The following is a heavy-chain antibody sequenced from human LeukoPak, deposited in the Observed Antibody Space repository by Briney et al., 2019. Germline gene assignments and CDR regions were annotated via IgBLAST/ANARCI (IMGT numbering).Heavy chain of an antibody. V-gene: IGHV1-69*13. CDR2: IIPIFGTA. CDR1: GGTFSSYA. J-gene: IGHJ6*02. Sequence: ASVKVSCKASGGTFSSYAISWVRQAPGQGLEWMGGIIPIFGTANYAQKFQGRVTITADESTSTAYMELSSLRSEDTAVYYCARVGTGTNTPSYYYYYYGMDVWGQGTTVTVSS. D-gene: IGHD1-7*01. CDR3: ARVGTGTNTPSYYYYYYGMDV.